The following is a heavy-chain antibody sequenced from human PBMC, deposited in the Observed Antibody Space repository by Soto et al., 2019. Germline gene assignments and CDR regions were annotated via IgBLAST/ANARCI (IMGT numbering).Heavy chain of an antibody. J-gene: IGHJ5*02. V-gene: IGHV2-5*02. CDR2: IYWDDDK. Sequence: QITLKESGPTLVKPTQTLTLSCTFSGFSLSNSGEGVGWIRQPPGKALEWLALIYWDDDKLYNSSLKNRLSITRDTSKDQVVLTMTDMDAVDTATYYCAVFRYGAYVVFDPWGQGTPVIVSS. CDR1: GFSLSNSGEG. D-gene: IGHD5-18*01. CDR3: AVFRYGAYVVFDP.